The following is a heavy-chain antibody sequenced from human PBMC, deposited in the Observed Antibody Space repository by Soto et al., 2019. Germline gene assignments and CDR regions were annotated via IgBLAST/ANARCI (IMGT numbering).Heavy chain of an antibody. J-gene: IGHJ5*02. CDR3: AHRGTIPIFGVVIGDNWFDP. V-gene: IGHV2-5*02. CDR2: IYWDDDK. Sequence: QITLKESGPTLVKPTQTLTLTCTFSGFSLSTSGVGVGWIRQPPGKALEWLALIYWDDDKRYSPSLKSRLTITKDTSKNQVVLTMTNMDPVDTATYYCAHRGTIPIFGVVIGDNWFDPWGQGTLVTVSS. CDR1: GFSLSTSGVG. D-gene: IGHD3-3*01.